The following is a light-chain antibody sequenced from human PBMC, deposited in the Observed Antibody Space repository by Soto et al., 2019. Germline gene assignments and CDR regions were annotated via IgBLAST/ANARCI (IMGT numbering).Light chain of an antibody. J-gene: IGKJ4*01. V-gene: IGKV1-9*01. CDR2: ATP. Sequence: DIQLTHSPSFLSASVGDRVIITCRASQGISSYLAWYQQKPGKAPKLLIYATPNLQSGVPSRFSGSGSGTEFTRTISILQPEDFATYYYQQLNSYPTFGGRTMVEIK. CDR3: QQLNSYPT. CDR1: QGISSY.